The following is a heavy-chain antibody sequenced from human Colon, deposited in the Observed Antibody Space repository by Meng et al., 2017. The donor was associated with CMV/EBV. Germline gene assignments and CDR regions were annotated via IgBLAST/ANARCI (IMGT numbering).Heavy chain of an antibody. D-gene: IGHD3-10*01. CDR3: AKDPLYYYGSGSYGGGMDV. CDR2: IHINGGDE. V-gene: IGHV3-30*02. J-gene: IGHJ6*02. CDR1: GFTFSAST. Sequence: GESLKISCAASGFTFSASTMHWVRQTPGKVLEWVSFIHINGGDEQYADAVRGRFTISRDNAKNSIDVQMNGLRAEDTAVYYCAKDPLYYYGSGSYGGGMDVWGQGTTVTVSS.